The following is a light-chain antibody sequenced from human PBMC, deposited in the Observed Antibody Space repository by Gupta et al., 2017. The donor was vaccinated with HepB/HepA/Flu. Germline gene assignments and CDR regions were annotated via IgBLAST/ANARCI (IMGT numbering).Light chain of an antibody. J-gene: IGLJ2*01. V-gene: IGLV2-14*03. CDR1: SSAMGSFNS. Sequence: QSGLTQPASVSGSPGQSITISCTGTSSAMGSFNSVSWYQQYPGRAPKLLIYDVINRPSGVPPRFSGSKPGTTASLTISGLQAEDEALYYCASFRSRYNIVIFGGGTELTVL. CDR2: DVI. CDR3: ASFRSRYNIVI.